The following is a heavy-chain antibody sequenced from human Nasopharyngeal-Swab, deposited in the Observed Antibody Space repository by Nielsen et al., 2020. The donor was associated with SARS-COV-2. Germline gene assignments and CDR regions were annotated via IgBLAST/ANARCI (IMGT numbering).Heavy chain of an antibody. V-gene: IGHV4-59*12. Sequence: SETLSLTCAVSGASISSDYWGWIRQPPGKGLEWIGCVSYSGRTDYNPSLKSRVTISIDTSKKHFSLVLSSLTAADTALHYCTRGSLRTAPDCWGQGTLVTVSS. CDR3: TRGSLRTAPDC. CDR1: GASISSDY. CDR2: VSYSGRT. J-gene: IGHJ4*02. D-gene: IGHD4-17*01.